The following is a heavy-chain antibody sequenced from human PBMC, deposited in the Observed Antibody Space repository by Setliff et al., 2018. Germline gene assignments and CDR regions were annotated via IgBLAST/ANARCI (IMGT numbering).Heavy chain of an antibody. D-gene: IGHD4-17*01. V-gene: IGHV4-38-2*02. CDR3: ARDKGDGYGVDAYAGGGFDI. CDR1: GYSITSGHY. J-gene: IGHJ3*02. Sequence: SETLSLTCDVSGYSITSGHYWGWIRQPPGKGLEWIGSMYPGRSTYYNLSLKSRVTMSVDTSKKQFSLKLSSVTAADTAVYYCARDKGDGYGVDAYAGGGFDIWGQGTMVTVSS. CDR2: MYPGRST.